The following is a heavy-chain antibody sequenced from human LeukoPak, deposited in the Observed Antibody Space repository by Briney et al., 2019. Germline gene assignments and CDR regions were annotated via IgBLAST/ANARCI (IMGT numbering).Heavy chain of an antibody. J-gene: IGHJ4*02. CDR3: TRDAGELGIDY. D-gene: IGHD7-27*01. CDR1: GFTFSSYG. Sequence: GGSLRLSCAASGFTFSSYGMHWVRQAPGKGLEWVGFIRSKAYGGTTEYAASVKGRFTISRDDSKSIAYLQMNSLKTEDTAVYYCTRDAGELGIDYWGQGTLVTVSS. CDR2: IRSKAYGGTT. V-gene: IGHV3-49*04.